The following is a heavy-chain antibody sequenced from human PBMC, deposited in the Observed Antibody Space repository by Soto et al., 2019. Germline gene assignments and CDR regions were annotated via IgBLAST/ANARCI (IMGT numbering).Heavy chain of an antibody. Sequence: GPSVKVSCKASGGTFSSYAISWVRQAPGQGLEWMGGIIPIFGTANYAQKFQGRVTITADESTSTAYMELSSLRSEDTAVYYCARSSPSTMIVVVPDAFDIWGQGTMVTVSS. CDR1: GGTFSSYA. CDR2: IIPIFGTA. CDR3: ARSSPSTMIVVVPDAFDI. D-gene: IGHD3-22*01. J-gene: IGHJ3*02. V-gene: IGHV1-69*13.